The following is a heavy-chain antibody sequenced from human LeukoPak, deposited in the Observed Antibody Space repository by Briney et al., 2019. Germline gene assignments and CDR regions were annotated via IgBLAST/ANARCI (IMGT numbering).Heavy chain of an antibody. CDR3: ARVRKGNDAFDV. CDR2: INHSGSI. J-gene: IGHJ3*01. Sequence: SETLSLTCAVYGGSFSGYSWSWVRQPPGKGLEWIGEINHSGSINYNPSLRSRVTISVDTPKNQFSLRLSSVTAADTAVYYCARVRKGNDAFDVWGQGTMVTVSS. CDR1: GGSFSGYS. V-gene: IGHV4-34*01. D-gene: IGHD3-3*01.